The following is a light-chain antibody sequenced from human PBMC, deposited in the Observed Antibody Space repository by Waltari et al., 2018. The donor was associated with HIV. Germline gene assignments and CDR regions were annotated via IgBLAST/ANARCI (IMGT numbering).Light chain of an antibody. V-gene: IGLV3-10*01. CDR2: EDS. CDR1: ALPTKH. J-gene: IGLJ2*01. Sequence: SYELTQPPSVSVSPGQTARITCSGDALPTKHAYWYQQKSGQAPVLVIYEDSKRPSGIPERFSGSSSGTMATLTISGAQVEDEADYYCYSTDSSGNHVVFGGGTKLTVL. CDR3: YSTDSSGNHVV.